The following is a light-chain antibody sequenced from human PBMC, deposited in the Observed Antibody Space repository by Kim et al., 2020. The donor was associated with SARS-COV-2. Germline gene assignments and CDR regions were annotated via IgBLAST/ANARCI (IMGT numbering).Light chain of an antibody. CDR1: SSNIGSNN. CDR3: AVWDDSRKQGV. V-gene: IGLV1-44*01. J-gene: IGLJ3*02. Sequence: QSVLTQPPSASGTPGQRVTISCSGSSSNIGSNNVVWYQQLPGAAPNLLIYSNNQRPSGIPDRCSGSRSGTSASLAISGLQSGDEADYYCAVWDDSRKQGVFGGGTQLTVL. CDR2: SNN.